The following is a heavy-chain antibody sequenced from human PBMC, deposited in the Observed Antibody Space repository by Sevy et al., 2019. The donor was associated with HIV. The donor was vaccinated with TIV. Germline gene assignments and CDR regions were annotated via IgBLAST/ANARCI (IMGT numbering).Heavy chain of an antibody. CDR1: GFTFSDYS. V-gene: IGHV3-21*01. J-gene: IGHJ4*02. CDR3: ARAGCISTSCYLFDY. Sequence: GGSLRLSCAASGFTFSDYSVNWVRQAPGKGLEWDSSISSSSYYIYYADSVNGRFTISRDNAKNSLYLQMNSLRAEDTAVYYCARAGCISTSCYLFDYWGLGTLVTVSS. CDR2: ISSSSYYI. D-gene: IGHD2-2*01.